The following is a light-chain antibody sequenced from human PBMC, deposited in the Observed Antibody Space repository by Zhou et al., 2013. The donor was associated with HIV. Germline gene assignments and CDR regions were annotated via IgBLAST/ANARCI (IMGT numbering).Light chain of an antibody. Sequence: EIVMTQSPATLSVSPGERATLSCRASQSVGSNLAWYQQKPGQAPRLLIFGASTRATGVPTRFTGSGSGTEFTLTISSLQSEDFAIYYCHQYNDWPPYTFGQGTKLEI. V-gene: IGKV3-15*01. CDR1: QSVGSN. J-gene: IGKJ2*01. CDR2: GAS. CDR3: HQYNDWPPYT.